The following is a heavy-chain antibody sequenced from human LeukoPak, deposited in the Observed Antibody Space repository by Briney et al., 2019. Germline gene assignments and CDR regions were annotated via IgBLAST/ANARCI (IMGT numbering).Heavy chain of an antibody. CDR1: GFTFSSYW. CDR3: AKDRYYYDSSGYYYLGYFDY. CDR2: IKQDGSEK. V-gene: IGHV3-7*03. J-gene: IGHJ4*02. D-gene: IGHD3-22*01. Sequence: PGGSLRLSCAASGFTFSSYWMSWVRQAPGKGLEWVANIKQDGSEKYYVDSVKGRFTISRDNAKNSLYLQMNSLRAEDTAVYYCAKDRYYYDSSGYYYLGYFDYWGQGTLVTVSS.